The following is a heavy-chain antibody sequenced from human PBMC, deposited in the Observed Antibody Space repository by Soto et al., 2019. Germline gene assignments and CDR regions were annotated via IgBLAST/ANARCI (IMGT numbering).Heavy chain of an antibody. CDR1: GFTFISYS. Sequence: GGSLRLSCAASGFTFISYSMNWVRQAPRKGLEWVSYISSSSSTIYYADSVKGRFTISRDNAKNSLYLQMNSLRDEDTAVYYCARELYGSGSYTSYYYYYYGMDVWGQGT. D-gene: IGHD3-10*01. CDR2: ISSSSSTI. J-gene: IGHJ6*02. CDR3: ARELYGSGSYTSYYYYYYGMDV. V-gene: IGHV3-48*02.